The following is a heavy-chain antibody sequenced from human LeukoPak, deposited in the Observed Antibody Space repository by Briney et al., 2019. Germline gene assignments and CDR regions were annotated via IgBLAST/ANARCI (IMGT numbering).Heavy chain of an antibody. CDR2: IYYSGIT. Sequence: KPSQTLSLTCGVSGGSISRSDYYWSWIRQPPGKGLEWIGYIYYSGITYYNPSLESRLTISVDTSKNRFSLKLNSVTAADTAVYYCARDHSYYFGSQTSTLDVWGQGTAVTVSS. D-gene: IGHD3-10*01. V-gene: IGHV4-30-4*01. CDR1: GGSISRSDYY. J-gene: IGHJ6*02. CDR3: ARDHSYYFGSQTSTLDV.